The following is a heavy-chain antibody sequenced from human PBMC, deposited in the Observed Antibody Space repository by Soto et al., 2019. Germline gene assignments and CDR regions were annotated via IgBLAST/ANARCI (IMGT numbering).Heavy chain of an antibody. CDR3: ATLNSFGSDY. CDR2: IYSDGSGT. D-gene: IGHD5-18*01. Sequence: GGSLRLSCAASGFTFSNFWMHWVRQAPGKGLVWVSRIYSDGSGTTYADSVKGRFTISRDNAKSTLYLQMNSLRAEDTAVYYCATLNSFGSDYWGRGTLVTVSS. J-gene: IGHJ4*02. V-gene: IGHV3-74*01. CDR1: GFTFSNFW.